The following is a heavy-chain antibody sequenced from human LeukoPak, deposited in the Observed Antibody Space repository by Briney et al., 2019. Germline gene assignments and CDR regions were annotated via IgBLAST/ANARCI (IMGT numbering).Heavy chain of an antibody. CDR3: ARRSSGWYGHWYAP. CDR2: IYYGGS. J-gene: IGHJ5*02. D-gene: IGHD6-19*01. Sequence: SETLSLTCAVSGGSISRSSYYWAWIRQPPGKGLEWVGTIYYGGSNGDPSLKGRITISLDTSKNQFSLKLNSVTAADTAVYYCARRSSGWYGHWYAPWGQGTLVTVSS. V-gene: IGHV4-39*01. CDR1: GGSISRSSYY.